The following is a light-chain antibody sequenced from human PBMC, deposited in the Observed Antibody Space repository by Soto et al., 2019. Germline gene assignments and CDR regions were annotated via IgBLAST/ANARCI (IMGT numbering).Light chain of an antibody. V-gene: IGKV1-5*01. CDR3: QQYDSYQYS. Sequence: DIQMTQSPSTLSASVGDRVTIKCRASQNIGNWLAWYQQRPGKAPNLLIYGASSLQTGVPTRFSGSVFGTEFTLYISSLQPDDFATYYCQQYDSYQYSFGQGPKLEIK. CDR1: QNIGNW. CDR2: GAS. J-gene: IGKJ2*03.